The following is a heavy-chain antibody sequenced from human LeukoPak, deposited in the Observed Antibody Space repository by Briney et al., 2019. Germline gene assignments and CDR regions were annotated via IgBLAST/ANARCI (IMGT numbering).Heavy chain of an antibody. Sequence: ASVKVSCKASGGTFSSYAISWVRQAPGQGLEWMGGIIPIFGTANYAQKFQGRVTITADESTSTAYMELSSLRSEDTAVYYCASGYYDSSDYYYYFDYWGQGTLVTVSS. V-gene: IGHV1-69*13. D-gene: IGHD3-22*01. CDR2: IIPIFGTA. CDR1: GGTFSSYA. J-gene: IGHJ4*02. CDR3: ASGYYDSSDYYYYFDY.